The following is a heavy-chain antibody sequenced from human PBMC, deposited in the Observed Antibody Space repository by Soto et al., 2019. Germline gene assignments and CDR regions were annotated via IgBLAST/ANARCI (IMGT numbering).Heavy chain of an antibody. V-gene: IGHV1-18*01. Sequence: QVQLVQSGAEVKKPGASVKVSCKASGYTFTSYGISWVRQAPGQGLEWMGWISAYNGNTNYAQKLQGRVTMTTDTSTSTAYMELRSLRSDDTAVYYCARPLTKYYYGSGTDAFDIWGQGTMVTVSS. D-gene: IGHD3-10*01. CDR1: GYTFTSYG. J-gene: IGHJ3*02. CDR3: ARPLTKYYYGSGTDAFDI. CDR2: ISAYNGNT.